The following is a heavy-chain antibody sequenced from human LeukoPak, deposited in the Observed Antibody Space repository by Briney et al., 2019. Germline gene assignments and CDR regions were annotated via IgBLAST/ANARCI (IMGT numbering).Heavy chain of an antibody. CDR3: ASGLGSSGTFDY. CDR2: ISGSSSTI. CDR1: GFTFSSYS. J-gene: IGHJ4*02. Sequence: PGGSLRLSCAASGFTFSSYSMNWVRQAPGKGLEWVSYISGSSSTIYYADSVKGRFTISRDNAKNSLYLQMNSLRAEDTAVYYCASGLGSSGTFDYWGQGTLVTVSS. D-gene: IGHD6-19*01. V-gene: IGHV3-48*04.